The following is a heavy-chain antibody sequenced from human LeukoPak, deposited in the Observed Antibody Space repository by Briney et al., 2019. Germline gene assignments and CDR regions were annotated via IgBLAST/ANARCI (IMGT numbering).Heavy chain of an antibody. J-gene: IGHJ4*02. CDR1: GGSISSSSYY. CDR2: IYYSGST. CDR3: ARVDGYNEGYYFDY. V-gene: IGHV4-39*07. Sequence: PSETLSLTCTVSGGSISSSSYYWGWIRQPPGKGLEWIGSIYYSGSTYYNPSLKSRVTISVDTSKNQFSLKLSSVTAADTAVYYCARVDGYNEGYYFDYWGQGTLVTVSS. D-gene: IGHD5-24*01.